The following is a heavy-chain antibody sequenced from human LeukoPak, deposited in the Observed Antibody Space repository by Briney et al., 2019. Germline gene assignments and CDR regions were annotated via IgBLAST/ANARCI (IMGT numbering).Heavy chain of an antibody. J-gene: IGHJ3*02. Sequence: GASVKVSCKASGYTFTGYYMHWVRQAPGQGLEWMGWINPNSGGTNYAQKFQGRVTMTRDTSISTAYMELSRLRSDDTAVYYCARVSPTMIVIRNAFDIWGQGTMVTVSS. CDR2: INPNSGGT. D-gene: IGHD3-22*01. CDR3: ARVSPTMIVIRNAFDI. CDR1: GYTFTGYY. V-gene: IGHV1-2*02.